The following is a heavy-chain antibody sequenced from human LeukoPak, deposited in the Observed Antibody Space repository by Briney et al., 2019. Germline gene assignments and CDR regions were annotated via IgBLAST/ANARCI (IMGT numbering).Heavy chain of an antibody. D-gene: IGHD5-12*01. CDR2: IYAGDSDT. V-gene: IGHV5-51*01. CDR3: ARRPRGYSGYDPPSHFDY. CDR1: GYIFTSYW. Sequence: GASLQISCQGSGYIFTSYWIGWGRPLRGKGVEWMGIIYAGDSDTKYSPSFQGQVTISADKSISTAYLQWSSLKASDTAMYYCARRPRGYSGYDPPSHFDYWGQGTLVTVSS. J-gene: IGHJ4*02.